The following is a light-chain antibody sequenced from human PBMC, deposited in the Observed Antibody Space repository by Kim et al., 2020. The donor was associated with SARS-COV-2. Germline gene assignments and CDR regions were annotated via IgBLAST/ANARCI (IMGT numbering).Light chain of an antibody. CDR1: SLRSYY. V-gene: IGLV3-19*01. J-gene: IGLJ2*01. CDR2: GKN. CDR3: NSRDSNDNVV. Sequence: SSELTQDPAVSVALGQTVRITCQGDSLRSYYATWYQQKPGQAPILVIYGKNNRPSGIPDRFSGSSSGNTASLTITGAQAEDEADYCCNSRDSNDNVVFGGGTSLTVL.